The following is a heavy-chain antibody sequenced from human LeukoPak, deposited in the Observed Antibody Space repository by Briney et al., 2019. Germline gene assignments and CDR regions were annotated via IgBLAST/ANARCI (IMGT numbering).Heavy chain of an antibody. CDR3: ARGTDAYKIGNI. Sequence: PSETLSLTCAVFGGSFSGYYLTWIRQSPGKGLEWVGEIHPTEGGHYNPSHESRVTMSVDTSKTQFSLRMNSVTAADTAVYFCARGTDAYKIGNIWGQGSLVTVSS. D-gene: IGHD5-24*01. CDR1: GGSFSGYY. J-gene: IGHJ4*02. V-gene: IGHV4-34*01. CDR2: IHPTEGG.